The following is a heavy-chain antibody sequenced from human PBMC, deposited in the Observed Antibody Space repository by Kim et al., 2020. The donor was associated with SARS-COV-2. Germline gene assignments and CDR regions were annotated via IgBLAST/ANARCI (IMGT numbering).Heavy chain of an antibody. CDR3: ARVHIADAFDI. CDR2: ISSSSSYT. J-gene: IGHJ3*02. D-gene: IGHD2-21*01. Sequence: GGSLRLSCAASGFTFSDYYMSWIRQAPGKGLEWVSYISSSSSYTNYADSVKGRFTISRDNAKNSLYLQMNSLRAEDTAVYYCARVHIADAFDIWGQGTMVTVSS. V-gene: IGHV3-11*03. CDR1: GFTFSDYY.